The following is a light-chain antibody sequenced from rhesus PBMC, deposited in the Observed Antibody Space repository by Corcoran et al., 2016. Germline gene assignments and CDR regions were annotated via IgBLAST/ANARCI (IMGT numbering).Light chain of an antibody. CDR3: VQGTNVLT. CDR2: QVS. CDR1: QSLEHSDGKTY. Sequence: DVVMTQSPLSLPVIPGQPAFIFCRSSQSLEHSDGKTYLNWLQQKTGQPPRRLIYQVSNRDSGLPDRCSGSGAGTDFPLKISRLEAEDVGVYYCVQGTNVLTCGGGTKVEIK. V-gene: IGKV2S8*01. J-gene: IGKJ4*01.